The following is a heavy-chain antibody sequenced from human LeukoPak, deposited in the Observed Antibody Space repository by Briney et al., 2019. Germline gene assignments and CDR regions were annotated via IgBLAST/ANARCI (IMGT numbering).Heavy chain of an antibody. Sequence: GGSLRLSCAASGFTFSNYWMSWVRWAPGKGLEWVANIKPDGSEKYFVDSVKGRFTFSRDNAENSLYLLMNSLRAEDTAVYYCARVIEGRGSFPTYYYYYYMDVWGKGTTVTVSS. J-gene: IGHJ6*03. D-gene: IGHD1-26*01. CDR3: ARVIEGRGSFPTYYYYYYMDV. CDR2: IKPDGSEK. V-gene: IGHV3-7*01. CDR1: GFTFSNYW.